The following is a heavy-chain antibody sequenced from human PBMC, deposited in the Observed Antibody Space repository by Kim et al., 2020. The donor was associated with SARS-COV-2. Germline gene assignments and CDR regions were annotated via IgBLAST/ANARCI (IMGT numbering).Heavy chain of an antibody. CDR1: GYSISSGYY. V-gene: IGHV4-38-2*02. CDR2: IYHSGST. J-gene: IGHJ2*01. Sequence: SETLSLTCNVSGYSISSGYYWGWIRQPPGKGLEWIGSIYHSGSTYYNPSLKSRVTISVDTSKNQLSLQLSSVTAADTAIYYCAKDDSGFLRFSWYYDLWG. D-gene: IGHD5-12*01. CDR3: AKDDSGFLRFSWYYDL.